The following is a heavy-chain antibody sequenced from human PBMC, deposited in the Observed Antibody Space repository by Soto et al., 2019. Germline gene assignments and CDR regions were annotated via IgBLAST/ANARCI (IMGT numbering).Heavy chain of an antibody. V-gene: IGHV3-11*05. J-gene: IGHJ4*02. CDR2: ISSSSSYT. Sequence: GSLRLSCAASGFTFSDYYMSWIRQAPGKGLEWVSYISSSSSYTNYADSVKGRFTISRDNAKNSLYLQMNGLRAEDTAVYYCAREGGYSYGYYFDYWGQGTLVTVSS. CDR1: GFTFSDYY. D-gene: IGHD5-18*01. CDR3: AREGGYSYGYYFDY.